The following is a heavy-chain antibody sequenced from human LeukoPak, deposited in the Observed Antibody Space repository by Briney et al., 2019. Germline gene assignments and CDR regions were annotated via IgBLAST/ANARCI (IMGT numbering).Heavy chain of an antibody. J-gene: IGHJ5*02. CDR1: GDSISSYY. Sequence: SETLSLTCTVSGDSISSYYWSWIRQPPGKGLEWIGYIYYSGSTNYNPSLKSRVTISVDTSKNQFSLKLSSVTAADTAVYYCARETIRGFDPWGQGTLVTVSS. CDR2: IYYSGST. CDR3: ARETIRGFDP. D-gene: IGHD1/OR15-1a*01. V-gene: IGHV4-59*01.